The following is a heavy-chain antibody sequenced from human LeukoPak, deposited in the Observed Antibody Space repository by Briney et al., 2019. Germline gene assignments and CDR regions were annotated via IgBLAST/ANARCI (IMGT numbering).Heavy chain of an antibody. J-gene: IGHJ5*02. V-gene: IGHV4-34*01. CDR2: INHSGST. D-gene: IGHD3-10*02. CDR1: GGSFSGYY. Sequence: SETLSLTCTVSGGSFSGYYWSWIRQPPGKGLEWIGEINHSGSTNYNPSLKSRVTISVDTSKNQFSLKLSSVTAADTAVYYCARVVHWFDPWGQGTLVTVSS. CDR3: ARVVHWFDP.